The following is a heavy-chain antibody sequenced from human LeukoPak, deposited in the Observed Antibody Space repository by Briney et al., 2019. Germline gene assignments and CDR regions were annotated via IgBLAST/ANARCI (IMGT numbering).Heavy chain of an antibody. D-gene: IGHD2-15*01. J-gene: IGHJ4*02. V-gene: IGHV4-34*01. Sequence: SETLSLTCAVYGGSFSGYYWSWIRQPPGKGLEWIGEINHSGSTNYNPSLKSRVTISVDTSKNQFSLKLSSVTAADTAVYYCAACSGGSCYGGYFDYWGQGTLVTVSS. CDR3: AACSGGSCYGGYFDY. CDR1: GGSFSGYY. CDR2: INHSGST.